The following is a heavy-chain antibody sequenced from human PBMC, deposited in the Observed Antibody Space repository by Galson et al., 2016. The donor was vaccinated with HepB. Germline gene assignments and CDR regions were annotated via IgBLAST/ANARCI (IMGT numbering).Heavy chain of an antibody. CDR3: ARSGSYYYYFDY. V-gene: IGHV1-18*01. J-gene: IGHJ4*02. CDR1: GYTFTSYG. Sequence: SVKVSCKASGYTFTSYGISWVRQAPGQGLEWMGWLSAYNGNTNYAQKVQGRVTMTTDTSTSTAYMELRSLRSDDTAVYYCARSGSYYYYFDYWGQGTLVTVSS. CDR2: LSAYNGNT. D-gene: IGHD1-26*01.